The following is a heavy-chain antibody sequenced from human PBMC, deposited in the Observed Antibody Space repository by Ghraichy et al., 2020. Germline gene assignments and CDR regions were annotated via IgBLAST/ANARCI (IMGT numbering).Heavy chain of an antibody. CDR2: IYNRGTT. Sequence: SQTLSLTCTVSGGSMSRSSDYWGWIRQPPGKGQEWIGIIYNRGTTNYNPSLQSRVTISVDTSKNQFSLKLSSVTAADTAIYYCARHGGVSISSGWGRPVDYWGQGTLVTVSS. J-gene: IGHJ4*02. V-gene: IGHV4-39*01. CDR1: GGSMSRSSDY. CDR3: ARHGGVSISSGWGRPVDY. D-gene: IGHD6-19*01.